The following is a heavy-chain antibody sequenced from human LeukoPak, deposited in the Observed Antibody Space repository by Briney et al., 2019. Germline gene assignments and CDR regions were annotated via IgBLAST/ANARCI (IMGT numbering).Heavy chain of an antibody. V-gene: IGHV3-21*01. Sequence: PGGSLRLSCAASGFTFSSYAMSWVRQAPGKGLEWVSSTSSSSSYIYYADSVKGRFTISRDNAKNSLYLQMNSLRAEDTAVYYCARDISPAGTEDAFDIWGQGTMVTVSS. CDR3: ARDISPAGTEDAFDI. J-gene: IGHJ3*02. CDR1: GFTFSSYA. D-gene: IGHD1-1*01. CDR2: TSSSSSYI.